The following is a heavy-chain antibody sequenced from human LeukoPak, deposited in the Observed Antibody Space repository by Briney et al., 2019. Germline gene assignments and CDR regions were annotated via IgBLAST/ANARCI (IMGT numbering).Heavy chain of an antibody. CDR1: GGTFSSYA. V-gene: IGHV1-69*04. Sequence: GSSVKVSCKASGGTFSSYAISWVRQAPGQGLEWMGRIIPIFGIANYAQKFQGRVTITADKSTSTAYMELSSLRSEDTAVYYCARLGPAAIWFSYGMDVWGQGTTVTVSS. J-gene: IGHJ6*02. D-gene: IGHD2-2*01. CDR2: IIPIFGIA. CDR3: ARLGPAAIWFSYGMDV.